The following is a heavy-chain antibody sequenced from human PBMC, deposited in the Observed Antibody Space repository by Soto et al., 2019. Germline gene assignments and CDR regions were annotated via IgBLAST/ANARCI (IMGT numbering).Heavy chain of an antibody. CDR2: INAGNGNT. CDR1: GYTFTSYA. Sequence: ASVKVSCKASGYTFTSYAMHWVRQAPGQRLEWMGWINAGNGNTKYSQKFQGRVTITRDTSASTAYMELSSLRSEDTAVYYCARSSEVRDEGIDCWGQGTLVTVSS. CDR3: ARSSEVRDEGIDC. J-gene: IGHJ4*02. V-gene: IGHV1-3*01.